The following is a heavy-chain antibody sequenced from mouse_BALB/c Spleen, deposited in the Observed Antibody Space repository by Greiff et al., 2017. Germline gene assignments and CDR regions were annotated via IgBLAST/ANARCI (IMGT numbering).Heavy chain of an antibody. D-gene: IGHD1-1*02. Sequence: EVKVEESGPSLVKPSQTLSLTCSVTGDSITSGYWNWIRKFPGNKLEYMGYISYSGSTYYNPSLKSRISITRDTSKNQYYLQLNSVTTEDTATYYCARGNYGYYAMDYWGQGTSVTVSS. CDR1: GDSITSGY. CDR2: ISYSGST. J-gene: IGHJ4*01. V-gene: IGHV3-8*02. CDR3: ARGNYGYYAMDY.